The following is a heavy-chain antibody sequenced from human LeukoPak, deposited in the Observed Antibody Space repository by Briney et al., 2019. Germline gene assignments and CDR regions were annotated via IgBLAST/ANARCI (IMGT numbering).Heavy chain of an antibody. CDR1: GGSISSYY. Sequence: PSETLSLTCTVSGGSISSYYWSWIRQPPGKGLEWIGYIYYSGSTNYNPSLKSRVTISVDTSKNQFSLKLSSVTAADTAVYYCARRNGYNPEDIWGQGTMVTASS. CDR3: ARRNGYNPEDI. V-gene: IGHV4-59*08. D-gene: IGHD5-24*01. CDR2: IYYSGST. J-gene: IGHJ3*02.